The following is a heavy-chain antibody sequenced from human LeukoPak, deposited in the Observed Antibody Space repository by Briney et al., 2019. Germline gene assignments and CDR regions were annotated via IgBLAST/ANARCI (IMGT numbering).Heavy chain of an antibody. D-gene: IGHD3-10*01. J-gene: IGHJ5*02. CDR2: IYYSGST. Sequence: SETLSLTCTVSGGSISSGGYYWSWIRQHPGEGLEWIGYIYYSGSTYYNPSLKSRVTISVDTSKNQFSLKLSSVTAADTAVYYCARAQKYYYGSGSHPYNWFDPWGQGTLVTVSS. CDR1: GGSISSGGYY. CDR3: ARAQKYYYGSGSHPYNWFDP. V-gene: IGHV4-31*03.